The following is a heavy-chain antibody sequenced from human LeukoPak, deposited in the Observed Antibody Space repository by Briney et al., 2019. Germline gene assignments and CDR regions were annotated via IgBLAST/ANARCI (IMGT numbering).Heavy chain of an antibody. CDR1: GYTATANA. Sequence: VSLRLSCAASGYTATANATAWVRQTPGKGLGCVSTIYDDNTYYADSVRGRFAISTDNSKNTLYLQMNSLRVEDTAVYFCAARKVRGVWFYLDYWGQGTLVTVSS. D-gene: IGHD3-10*01. V-gene: IGHV3-23*05. J-gene: IGHJ4*02. CDR2: IYDDNT. CDR3: AARKVRGVWFYLDY.